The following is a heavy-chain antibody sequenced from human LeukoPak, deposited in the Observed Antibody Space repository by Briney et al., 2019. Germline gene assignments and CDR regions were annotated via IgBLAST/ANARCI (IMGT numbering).Heavy chain of an antibody. Sequence: ASVKVSCKASGYTFTGYYMHWVRQAPGQGLEWMGWINPNSGGTNYAQKFQGRVTMTRDTSISTAYMELSRLRSDDTAVYYCARVENANYDFWSGYSYYFDYWGQGTLVTVSS. CDR3: ARVENANYDFWSGYSYYFDY. CDR1: GYTFTGYY. V-gene: IGHV1-2*02. D-gene: IGHD3-3*01. J-gene: IGHJ4*02. CDR2: INPNSGGT.